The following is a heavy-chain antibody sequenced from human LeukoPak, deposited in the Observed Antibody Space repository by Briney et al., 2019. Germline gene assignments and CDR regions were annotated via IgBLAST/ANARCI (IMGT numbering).Heavy chain of an antibody. J-gene: IGHJ3*02. Sequence: PGGSLRLSCAASGFTFSSYAVSWVRQAPGKGLEWVSAISGSGGSTYYADSVKGRFTISRDNSKNTLYLQMNSLRAEDTAVYYCAKDSGSYSDAFDIWGQGTMVTVSS. CDR1: GFTFSSYA. D-gene: IGHD1-26*01. CDR3: AKDSGSYSDAFDI. V-gene: IGHV3-23*01. CDR2: ISGSGGST.